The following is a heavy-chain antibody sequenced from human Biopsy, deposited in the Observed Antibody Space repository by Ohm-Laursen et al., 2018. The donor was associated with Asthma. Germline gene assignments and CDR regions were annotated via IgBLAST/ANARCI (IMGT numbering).Heavy chain of an antibody. CDR2: INSVFGTT. CDR1: GGTFNTYV. Sequence: SVTASCKSLGGTFNTYVIGGVPQDPGQVLMWMGGINSVFGTTTYPQKFQDRVTITADDSTSTVYMELSSLRSEATAVYYCARKAGSCISRTCYSLDFWGQGTLVTVSS. D-gene: IGHD2-2*01. CDR3: ARKAGSCISRTCYSLDF. J-gene: IGHJ4*02. V-gene: IGHV1-69*13.